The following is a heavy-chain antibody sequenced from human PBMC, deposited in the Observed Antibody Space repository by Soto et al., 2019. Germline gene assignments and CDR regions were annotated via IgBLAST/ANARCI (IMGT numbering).Heavy chain of an antibody. D-gene: IGHD1-7*01. CDR2: INHSGST. V-gene: IGHV4-34*01. J-gene: IGHJ2*01. CDR3: ARVWNSGGNWYFDL. CDR1: GGSFSGYY. Sequence: SQTLSLTCAVYGGSFSGYYWSWIRQPPGKGLEWIGEINHSGSTNYNPSLKSRVTISVDTSKNQFSLKLSSVTAADTAVYYCARVWNSGGNWYFDLWGRGTLVTVSS.